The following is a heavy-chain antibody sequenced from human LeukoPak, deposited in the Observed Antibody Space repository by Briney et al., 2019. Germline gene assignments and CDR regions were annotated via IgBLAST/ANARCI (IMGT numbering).Heavy chain of an antibody. D-gene: IGHD3-22*01. CDR3: ARDAYDSSGYYLVDY. CDR1: GFTFSRYW. CDR2: IKEDGSEK. J-gene: IGHJ4*02. V-gene: IGHV3-7*01. Sequence: GGSLRLSCAASGFTFSRYWMSWVRQAPGKGLEWVANIKEDGSEKYYVDSVKGRFTISRDNAKNSLYLQVDSLRAEDTAVYYCARDAYDSSGYYLVDYWGQGTLVTVSS.